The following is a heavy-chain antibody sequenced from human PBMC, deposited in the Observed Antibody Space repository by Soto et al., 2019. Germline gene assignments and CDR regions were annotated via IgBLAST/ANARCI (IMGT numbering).Heavy chain of an antibody. Sequence: GGSLRLSCAASGFTFSTYAMHWVRRAPGEGLEWVTLISYDGSSRYYADSVKGRFTISRDNCKNTVYLQMSTLRPDGRAVCYGALDGTWSSGLYYYSSDVWAELPTGTGST. D-gene: IGHD6-19*01. CDR1: GFTFSTYA. CDR3: ALDGTWSSGLYYYSSDV. CDR2: ISYDGSSR. V-gene: IGHV3-30*03. J-gene: IGHJ6*04.